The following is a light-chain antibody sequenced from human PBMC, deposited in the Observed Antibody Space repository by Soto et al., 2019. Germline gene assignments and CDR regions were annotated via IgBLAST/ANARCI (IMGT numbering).Light chain of an antibody. Sequence: DIQMTQSPSTLSASVGDRVTITCRASQSISRGMAWYQQKPGKAPKLLIYDASTLESGVPSRFSGSGSATEFTLTISSLQPEDFATYCCQHYSTVWSFGQGTKVEIK. CDR3: QHYSTVWS. J-gene: IGKJ1*01. CDR2: DAS. CDR1: QSISRG. V-gene: IGKV1-5*01.